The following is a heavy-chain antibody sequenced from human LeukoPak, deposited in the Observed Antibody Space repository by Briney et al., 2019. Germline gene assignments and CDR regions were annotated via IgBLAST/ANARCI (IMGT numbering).Heavy chain of an antibody. CDR2: INPNNGGT. J-gene: IGHJ5*02. V-gene: IGHV1-2*02. D-gene: IGHD3-10*01. Sequence: ALVKVSCKTSGYTFTAYYMHWVRQAPGQGLEWMGWINPNNGGTTYSRRFQGRVTMTRDTSTSTAYLDLSRLSSDDTAVYYCARRLGETSVYNYGLSLDPWGQGTLLTVSS. CDR1: GYTFTAYY. CDR3: ARRLGETSVYNYGLSLDP.